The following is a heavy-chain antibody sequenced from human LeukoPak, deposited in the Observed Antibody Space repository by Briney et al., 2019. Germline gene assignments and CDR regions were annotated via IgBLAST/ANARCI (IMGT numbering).Heavy chain of an antibody. CDR2: ISSSSSYI. J-gene: IGHJ4*02. CDR3: AREITTTVTGDY. V-gene: IGHV3-21*01. D-gene: IGHD4-11*01. CDR1: GFTFSSYS. Sequence: PGGSLRLSCAASGFTFSSYSMNWVRQAPGKGLEWVSSISSSSSYIYYADSVKGRFTTSRDNAKNSLYPQMNSLRAEDTAVYYCAREITTTVTGDYWGQGTLVTVSS.